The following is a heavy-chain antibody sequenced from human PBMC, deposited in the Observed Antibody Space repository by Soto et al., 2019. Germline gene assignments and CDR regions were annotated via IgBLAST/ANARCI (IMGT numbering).Heavy chain of an antibody. CDR3: ARDLRRIAARHYYGMDV. CDR2: IWYDGSNK. J-gene: IGHJ6*02. D-gene: IGHD6-6*01. Sequence: GSLRLSCAASGFTFSSYGMHWVRQAPGKGLEWVAVIWYDGSNKYYADSVKGRFTISRDNSKNTLYLQMNSLRAEDTAVYYCARDLRRIAARHYYGMDVWGQGTTVTVSS. V-gene: IGHV3-33*01. CDR1: GFTFSSYG.